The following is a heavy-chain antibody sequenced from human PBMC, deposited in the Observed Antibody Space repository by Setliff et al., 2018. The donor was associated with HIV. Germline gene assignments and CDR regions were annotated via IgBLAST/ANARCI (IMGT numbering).Heavy chain of an antibody. CDR1: GGTFSSYA. Sequence: SVKVSCKASGGTFSSYAISWVRQAPGQGLEWMGGIIPIFGTANYAQKFQGRVTITADESTSTAYMELSSLRSEDTAVYYCARSGAVWLPQVYFQHWGHGTLVTVSS. V-gene: IGHV1-69*13. CDR2: IIPIFGTA. CDR3: ARSGAVWLPQVYFQH. J-gene: IGHJ1*01. D-gene: IGHD6-19*01.